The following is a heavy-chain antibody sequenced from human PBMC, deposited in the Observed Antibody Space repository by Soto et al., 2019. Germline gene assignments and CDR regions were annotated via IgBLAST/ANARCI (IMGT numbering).Heavy chain of an antibody. V-gene: IGHV4-59*01. CDR3: ARENYYYGMDV. Sequence: SETLSLTCTVSGGSISSYYWSWIRQPPGKGLEWIGYIYYSGSTNYNPSLKSRVTISVDTSKNQFSLKLSSVTAADTAVYYCARENYYYGMDVWGQGTTVTVSS. J-gene: IGHJ6*02. CDR2: IYYSGST. CDR1: GGSISSYY.